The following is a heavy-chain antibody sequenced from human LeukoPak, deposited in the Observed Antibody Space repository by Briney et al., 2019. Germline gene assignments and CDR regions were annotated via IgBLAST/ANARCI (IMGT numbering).Heavy chain of an antibody. V-gene: IGHV3-66*01. D-gene: IGHD3-16*01. CDR2: IYSGGST. J-gene: IGHJ6*02. CDR1: GFTVSSNY. CDR3: ARDFCSPTGGDSYYYGMDV. Sequence: GGSLRLSCAASGFTVSSNYMSWVRQAPGKGLEWVSVIYSGGSTYYADSVKGRFTISRDNSKTTLYLQRNSLTAEDTAVYYCARDFCSPTGGDSYYYGMDVWGQGTTVTVSS.